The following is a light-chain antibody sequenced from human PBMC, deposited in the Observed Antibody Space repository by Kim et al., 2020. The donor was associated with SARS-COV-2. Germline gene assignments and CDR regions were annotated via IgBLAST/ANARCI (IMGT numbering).Light chain of an antibody. CDR2: WAS. CDR3: QKYYSTPSIT. CDR1: QSVLYSSNNKNY. V-gene: IGKV4-1*01. J-gene: IGKJ5*01. Sequence: TINCKSSQSVLYSSNNKNYLAWYQQKPGQRPRLLIFWASTRESGVPDRFSGSGSETDFSLTINSLQAEDVAVYYCQKYYSTPSITFGQGTRLEIK.